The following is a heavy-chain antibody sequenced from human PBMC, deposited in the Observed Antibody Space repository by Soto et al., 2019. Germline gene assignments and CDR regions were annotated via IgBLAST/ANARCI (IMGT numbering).Heavy chain of an antibody. CDR3: AGLRGYAGSPIDC. D-gene: IGHD2-15*01. CDR1: GGSIISGY. V-gene: IGHV4-59*07. Sequence: PGDTLSLTCTVSGGSIISGYWTWIRQPPGKGLEWIGYIAYSGNTNYNPSLKSRVTMSVDTPKNQFSLRLSSVTTADTAVYYCAGLRGYAGSPIDCWGQGTLVTVSS. J-gene: IGHJ4*02. CDR2: IAYSGNT.